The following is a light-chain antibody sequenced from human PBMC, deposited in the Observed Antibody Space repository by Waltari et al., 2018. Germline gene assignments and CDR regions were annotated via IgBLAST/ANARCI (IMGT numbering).Light chain of an antibody. CDR1: SSDVGGYNY. CDR2: DIN. V-gene: IGLV2-11*01. CDR3: CSYAGSYTV. Sequence: QSALTQPRSVSGSPGQSVTISCTGTSSDVGGYNYVSWYKHHPGKAPKLIIYDINKRPSGVPDRFSCSKSGITASLTISGLQAEDEADYSCCSYAGSYTVFGGGTKLTVL. J-gene: IGLJ2*01.